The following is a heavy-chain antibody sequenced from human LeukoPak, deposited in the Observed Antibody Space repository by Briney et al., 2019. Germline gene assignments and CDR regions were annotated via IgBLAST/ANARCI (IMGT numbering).Heavy chain of an antibody. V-gene: IGHV3-30*03. CDR1: GFTFSSYG. J-gene: IGHJ4*02. CDR3: TTISSGWYVY. CDR2: ISYDGGNK. Sequence: GGSLRLSCAASGFTFSSYGMHWVRQAPGKGLEWVAVISYDGGNKYYADSVKGRFTISRDNSKNTLYLQMNSLKTEDTAVYYCTTISSGWYVYWGQGTLVTVSS. D-gene: IGHD6-19*01.